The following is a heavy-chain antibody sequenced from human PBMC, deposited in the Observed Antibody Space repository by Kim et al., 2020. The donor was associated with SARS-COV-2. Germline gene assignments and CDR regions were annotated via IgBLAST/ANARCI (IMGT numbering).Heavy chain of an antibody. CDR2: ISTSGDTT. J-gene: IGHJ4*02. Sequence: GGSLRLSCAASAFTFSVYYMTWVRQAPGKGLEWISAISTSGDTTYYTDSVKGRFTISRDNSKNTLFLQMNSLRADDTAVYYCANYVQSGQPFDYWGQGTLVTV. D-gene: IGHD3-10*01. V-gene: IGHV3-23*01. CDR3: ANYVQSGQPFDY. CDR1: AFTFSVYY.